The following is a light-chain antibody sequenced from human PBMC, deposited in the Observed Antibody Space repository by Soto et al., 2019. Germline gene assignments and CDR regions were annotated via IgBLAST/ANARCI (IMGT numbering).Light chain of an antibody. CDR3: GSWDSSLSAYV. Sequence: QSVLTQPPSVSAAPGQKVTISCSGSSSNIGGNSVSWYQQLPGTAPELLIYDDNKRPSGIPDRFPGSKSGTSATLGITGFQTGDEADYYCGSWDSSLSAYVFGTGTKVTVL. CDR2: DDN. V-gene: IGLV1-51*01. J-gene: IGLJ1*01. CDR1: SSNIGGNS.